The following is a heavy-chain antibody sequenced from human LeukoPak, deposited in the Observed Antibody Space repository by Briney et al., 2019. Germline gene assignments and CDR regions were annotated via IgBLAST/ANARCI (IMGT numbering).Heavy chain of an antibody. J-gene: IGHJ6*03. D-gene: IGHD6-13*01. CDR3: ARASGSSWYERRLHAYYYYMDV. Sequence: SETLSLTCTVSGGSIISTTYYWGWIRQPPGEGLEWIGGIDYSGSTYYNPSLKSRVTISVDTSKNQFSLNLSSVTAADTAVCSCARASGSSWYERRLHAYYYYMDVWGKGTTVTVPS. CDR2: IDYSGST. V-gene: IGHV4-39*07. CDR1: GGSIISTTYY.